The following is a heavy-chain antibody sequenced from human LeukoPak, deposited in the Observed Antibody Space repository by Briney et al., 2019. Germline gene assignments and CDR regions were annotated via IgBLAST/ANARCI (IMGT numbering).Heavy chain of an antibody. J-gene: IGHJ4*02. D-gene: IGHD3-10*01. CDR3: ARNYYGSGSYYAY. V-gene: IGHV1-69*13. Sequence: SVKVSCKASGYTFTSYGISWVRQAPGQGLEWMGGIIPIFGTANYAQKFQGRVTITADESTSTAYMELSSLRTEDTAVYYCARNYYGSGSYYAYWGQGTLVAVSS. CDR2: IIPIFGTA. CDR1: GYTFTSYG.